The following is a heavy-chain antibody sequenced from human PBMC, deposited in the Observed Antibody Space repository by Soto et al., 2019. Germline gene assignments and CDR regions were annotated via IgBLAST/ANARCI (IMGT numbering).Heavy chain of an antibody. D-gene: IGHD3-9*01. CDR1: GYTLTELS. J-gene: IGHJ4*02. CDR2: FDPEDGET. CDR3: ATPDSRSEFYDILTGYLKYFDY. V-gene: IGHV1-24*01. Sequence: QVQLVQSGAEVKKPGASVKVSCKVSGYTLTELSMHWVRQAPGKGLEWMGGFDPEDGETIYAQKFQGRVTMTEDTSTDTAYMELSSLRSEDTAAYYCATPDSRSEFYDILTGYLKYFDYWGQGTLVTVSS.